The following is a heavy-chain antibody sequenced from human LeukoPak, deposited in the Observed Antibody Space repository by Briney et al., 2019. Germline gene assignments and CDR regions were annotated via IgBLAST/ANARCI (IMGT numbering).Heavy chain of an antibody. V-gene: IGHV5-51*01. D-gene: IGHD3-16*01. CDR1: GYSFTAYW. Sequence: GESLKIPCRGSGYSFTAYWIAWVRQMPGKGLEWMATIYPGDSATTYSPSFQGQVTISADKSITTAYLQWISLKASDTAMYYRARPAAGLGGFDYWGQGTLVTVSS. CDR2: IYPGDSAT. J-gene: IGHJ4*02. CDR3: ARPAAGLGGFDY.